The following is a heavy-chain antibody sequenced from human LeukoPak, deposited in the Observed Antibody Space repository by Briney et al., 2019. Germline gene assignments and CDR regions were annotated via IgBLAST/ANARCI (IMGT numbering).Heavy chain of an antibody. CDR2: ISWNSGSI. CDR1: GFTFDDYA. J-gene: IGHJ4*02. V-gene: IGHV3-9*01. D-gene: IGHD3-10*01. CDR3: ARRPMVRGVIITENFDY. Sequence: GRSLRLSCAASGFTFDDYAMHWVRQAPGKGLEWVSGISWNSGSIGYVDSVKGRFTISRDNAKNSLYLQMNSLRAEDTAVYYCARRPMVRGVIITENFDYWGQGTLVTVSS.